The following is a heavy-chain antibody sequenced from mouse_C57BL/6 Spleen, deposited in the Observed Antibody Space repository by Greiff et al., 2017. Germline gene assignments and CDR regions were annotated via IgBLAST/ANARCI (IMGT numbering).Heavy chain of an antibody. Sequence: VQLLQSGPELVKPGASVKISCKASGYTFTDYYMNWVKQSHGKSLEWIGDINTNNGGTSYNQKFKGKATWTVDKYSRTAYMVLLSLTSEDSAVYYWAGQFTAPSWFACWGQGTLVTVSA. V-gene: IGHV1-26*01. J-gene: IGHJ3*01. CDR1: GYTFTDYY. D-gene: IGHD3-2*02. CDR2: INTNNGGT. CDR3: AGQFTAPSWFAC.